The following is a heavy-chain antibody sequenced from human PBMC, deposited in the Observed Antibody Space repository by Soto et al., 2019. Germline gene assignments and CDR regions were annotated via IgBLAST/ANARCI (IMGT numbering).Heavy chain of an antibody. J-gene: IGHJ4*02. CDR3: AKDGPAFFDY. Sequence: HPGGSLRLSCAASGFTFSSYGMHWVRQAPGKGLEWVAVISYDGSNKYYADSVKGRFTISRDNSKNTLYLQMNSLRAEDTAVYYCAKDGPAFFDYWGQGTLVTVSS. V-gene: IGHV3-30*18. CDR1: GFTFSSYG. D-gene: IGHD2-15*01. CDR2: ISYDGSNK.